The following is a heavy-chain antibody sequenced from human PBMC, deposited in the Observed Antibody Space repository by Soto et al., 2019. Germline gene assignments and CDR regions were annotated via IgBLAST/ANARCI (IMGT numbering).Heavy chain of an antibody. CDR1: GFTFSSYG. J-gene: IGHJ3*02. CDR3: AKVVWQWLALDAFDI. V-gene: IGHV3-30*18. D-gene: IGHD6-19*01. CDR2: ISYDGSNK. Sequence: GGSLRLSCAASGFTFSSYGMHWVRQAPGKGLEWVAVISYDGSNKYYADSVKGRFTISRDNSKNTLYLQMNSLRAEDTAVYYCAKVVWQWLALDAFDIWGQGTMVTVSS.